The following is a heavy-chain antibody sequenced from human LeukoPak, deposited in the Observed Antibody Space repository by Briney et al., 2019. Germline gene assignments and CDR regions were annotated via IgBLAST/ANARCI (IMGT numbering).Heavy chain of an antibody. CDR2: FTSSSRSI. J-gene: IGHJ3*02. V-gene: IGHV3-21*01. CDR1: GFTFSSYS. CDR3: ARTVIAAAGGHAFDI. D-gene: IGHD6-13*01. Sequence: GGSLRLSCAASGFTFSSYSMTWVRQAPGKGLEWVSSFTSSSRSIYYADSVKGRFTISRDNAKNSLYLQMNSLRAEDTAVYYCARTVIAAAGGHAFDIWGQGTMVTVSS.